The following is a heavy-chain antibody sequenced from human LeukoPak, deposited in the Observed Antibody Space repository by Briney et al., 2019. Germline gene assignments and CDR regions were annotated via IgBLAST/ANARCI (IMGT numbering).Heavy chain of an antibody. D-gene: IGHD6-19*01. Sequence: GGSLRLSCAASGFTFDDYAMHWVRQAPGKGLEWASLISGDGGSTYYADSVKGRFTISRDNSKNSLYLQMNSLRTEDTALYYCAKDITGYSSGWYDYWGQGTLVTVSS. CDR2: ISGDGGST. J-gene: IGHJ4*02. CDR3: AKDITGYSSGWYDY. CDR1: GFTFDDYA. V-gene: IGHV3-43*02.